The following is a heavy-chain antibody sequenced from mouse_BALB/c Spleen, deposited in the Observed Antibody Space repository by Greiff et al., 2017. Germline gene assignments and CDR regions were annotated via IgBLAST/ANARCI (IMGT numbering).Heavy chain of an antibody. CDR2: IWRGGST. J-gene: IGHJ2*01. CDR3: ARSITTGYFDY. Sequence: VQLQQSGPSLVQPSQSLSITCTVSGFSLTSYGVHWVRQSPGKGLEWLGVIWRGGSTDYNAAFMSRLSITKDNSKSQVFLKMNSLQTDDTAMYYCARSITTGYFDYWGQGTTLTVSS. CDR1: GFSLTSYG. V-gene: IGHV2-5-1*01. D-gene: IGHD1-1*01.